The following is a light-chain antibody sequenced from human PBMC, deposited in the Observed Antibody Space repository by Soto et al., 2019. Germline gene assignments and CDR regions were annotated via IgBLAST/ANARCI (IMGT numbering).Light chain of an antibody. J-gene: IGKJ1*01. CDR1: QSISSW. Sequence: DIQLTQSPSTLSASVGDRVTITCRASQSISSWLAWYQQKPGKAPKLLIYDASSLESGVPSRLSGSGSGTEFTLTISSPQPDDFATYYCQQYNSSWTFGQGTKVDIK. CDR3: QQYNSSWT. V-gene: IGKV1-5*01. CDR2: DAS.